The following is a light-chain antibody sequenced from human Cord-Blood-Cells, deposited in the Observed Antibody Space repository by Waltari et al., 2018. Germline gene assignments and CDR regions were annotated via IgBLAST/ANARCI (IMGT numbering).Light chain of an antibody. J-gene: IGLJ2*01. Sequence: QSALTQPRPVSGSPGQSVTTSCTGTSSDFCGYNYVTRYQQHPGKAPKLMISDDRKRPSGVPDRFSGSKSGNTASLTISGLQAEDEADYYCCSYAGSYTYVVFGGGTKLTVL. CDR1: SSDFCGYNY. CDR3: CSYAGSYTYVV. V-gene: IGLV2-11*01. CDR2: DDR.